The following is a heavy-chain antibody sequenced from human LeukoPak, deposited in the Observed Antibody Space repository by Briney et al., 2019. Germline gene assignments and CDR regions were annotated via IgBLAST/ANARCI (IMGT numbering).Heavy chain of an antibody. CDR3: ARDPIAAAGTTGDY. V-gene: IGHV3-30-3*01. J-gene: IGHJ4*02. CDR1: GFTFSSYA. Sequence: PGGSLRLSCEASGFTFSSYAMHWVRQAPGKGLEWVAVISYDGSNKYYADSVKGRFTISRDNSKNTLYLQMNSLRAEDTAVYYCARDPIAAAGTTGDYWGQGTLVTVSS. D-gene: IGHD6-13*01. CDR2: ISYDGSNK.